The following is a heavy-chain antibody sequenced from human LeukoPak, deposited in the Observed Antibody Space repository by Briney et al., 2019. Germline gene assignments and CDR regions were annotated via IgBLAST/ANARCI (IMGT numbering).Heavy chain of an antibody. CDR1: GYTFTSYD. V-gene: IGHV1-18*01. J-gene: IGHJ6*04. CDR3: ARDWSGSYTLDV. CDR2: ISAYNGNT. Sequence: ASVKVSCKASGYTFTSYDINWVRQAPGQGLEWMGWISAYNGNTNYAQKLQGRVTMTTDTSTSTAYMELRSLRSDDTAVYYCARDWSGSYTLDVWGKGTTVTVSS. D-gene: IGHD1-26*01.